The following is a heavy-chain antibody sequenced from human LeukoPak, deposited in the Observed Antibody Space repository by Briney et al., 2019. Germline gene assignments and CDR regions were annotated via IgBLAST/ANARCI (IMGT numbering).Heavy chain of an antibody. V-gene: IGHV3-23*01. J-gene: IGHJ3*02. CDR2: ISGSGGST. Sequence: GGPLRLSCAASEFSVGSNYMTWVRQAPGKGLEWVSAISGSGGSTYYADSVKGRFTISRDNAKNSLFLQMNSLRAEDTAVYYCARDFSVGADGYNRDAFDIWGQGTMVTVSS. CDR1: EFSVGSNY. D-gene: IGHD5-24*01. CDR3: ARDFSVGADGYNRDAFDI.